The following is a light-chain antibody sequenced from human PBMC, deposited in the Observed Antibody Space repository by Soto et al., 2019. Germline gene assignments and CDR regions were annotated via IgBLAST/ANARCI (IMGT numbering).Light chain of an antibody. V-gene: IGKV3-20*01. J-gene: IGKJ3*01. CDR3: QQYRYSRYFS. Sequence: EIVLTQSPGTLSLSPGERATLSCRASQSVSSNYLAWYQQKPGQAPRLLIYGVSSRATGIPDRFSGSGSGTDFTLTISRLEPEDFAVYYCQQYRYSRYFSFGPGTKVEIK. CDR1: QSVSSNY. CDR2: GVS.